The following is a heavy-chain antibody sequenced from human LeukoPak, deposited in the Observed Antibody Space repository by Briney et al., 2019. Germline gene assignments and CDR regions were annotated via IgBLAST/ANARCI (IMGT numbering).Heavy chain of an antibody. CDR3: ARDCTNGVCFQFDP. Sequence: GGSLRLSCAASGFTFSSYGMNWVRQAPGKGLEWVSSISSSSSYIYYADSVKGRFTISRDNAKNSLYLQMNSLRAEDTAVYYCARDCTNGVCFQFDPWGQGTLVTVSS. CDR2: ISSSSSYI. CDR1: GFTFSSYG. D-gene: IGHD2-8*01. V-gene: IGHV3-21*01. J-gene: IGHJ5*02.